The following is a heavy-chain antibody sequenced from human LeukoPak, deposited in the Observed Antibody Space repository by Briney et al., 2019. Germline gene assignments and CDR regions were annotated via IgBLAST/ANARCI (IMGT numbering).Heavy chain of an antibody. V-gene: IGHV1-18*01. CDR1: GYTFTSYG. Sequence: ASVKVSCTASGYTFTSYGISWVRQAPGQGLEWMGWISAYNGNTNYAQKLQGRVTMTTDTSTSTAYMELRSLRSDDTAVYYCARVYCSSTSCQYYYYYGMDVWGQGTTVTVSS. CDR2: ISAYNGNT. D-gene: IGHD2-2*01. CDR3: ARVYCSSTSCQYYYYYGMDV. J-gene: IGHJ6*02.